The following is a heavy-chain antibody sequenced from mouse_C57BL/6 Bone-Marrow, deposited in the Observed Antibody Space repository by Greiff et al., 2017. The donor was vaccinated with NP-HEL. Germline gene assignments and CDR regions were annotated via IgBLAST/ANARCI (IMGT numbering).Heavy chain of an antibody. CDR3: ARPFYYYGSSFWYFDV. CDR1: GYTFTGYW. V-gene: IGHV1-9*01. Sequence: QVQLKESGAELMKPGASVKLSCKATGYTFTGYWIEWVKQRPGHGLEWIGEILPGSGSTNYNEKFKGKATFTADTSSNTAYMQLSSLTTADSAIYYCARPFYYYGSSFWYFDVWGTGTTVTVSS. CDR2: ILPGSGST. J-gene: IGHJ1*03. D-gene: IGHD1-1*01.